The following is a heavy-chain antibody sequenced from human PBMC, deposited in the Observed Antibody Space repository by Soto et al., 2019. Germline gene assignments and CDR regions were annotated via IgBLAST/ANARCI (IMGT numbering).Heavy chain of an antibody. J-gene: IGHJ4*02. V-gene: IGHV2-5*01. CDR2: LYWNDDE. D-gene: IGHD4-4*01. CDR1: GFSINTGGVG. CDR3: AKRRAISNKLFFDH. Sequence: QITLREAGPTLVKPTQPLTLSCTLSGFSINTGGVGVGWIRQPPGKAPEWLALLYWNDDERYSPSLRYRLSVTKDASENRVVLTMPHLDPTDTGTYYCAKRRAISNKLFFDHWGQGALVTVSS.